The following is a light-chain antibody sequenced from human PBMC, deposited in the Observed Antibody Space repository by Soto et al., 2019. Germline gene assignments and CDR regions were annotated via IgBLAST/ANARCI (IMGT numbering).Light chain of an antibody. CDR1: QSVSSNY. Sequence: EIVLTQSPGTLSLSPGERATLSCRASQSVSSNYLAWYQQKPGQAPKLLIYGASTRATGIPDRFSGSGSGTDFTLTISRLEPEDFGVYYCQKYGSSPPYTFGQGTKLEIK. J-gene: IGKJ2*01. CDR2: GAS. CDR3: QKYGSSPPYT. V-gene: IGKV3-20*01.